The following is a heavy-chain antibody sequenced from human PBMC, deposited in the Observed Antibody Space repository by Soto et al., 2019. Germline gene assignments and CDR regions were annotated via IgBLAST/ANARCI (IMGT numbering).Heavy chain of an antibody. CDR3: ARLYSSGWYTPYYYYYMDV. CDR1: GGSISSSSYY. J-gene: IGHJ6*03. V-gene: IGHV4-39*01. CDR2: IYYSGST. D-gene: IGHD6-19*01. Sequence: SETLSLTCTVSGGSISSSSYYWGWIRQPPGKGLEWIGSIYYSGSTYYNPSLKSRVTISVDTSKNQFSLKLSSVTAADTAVYYCARLYSSGWYTPYYYYYMDVWGKGTTVTVSS.